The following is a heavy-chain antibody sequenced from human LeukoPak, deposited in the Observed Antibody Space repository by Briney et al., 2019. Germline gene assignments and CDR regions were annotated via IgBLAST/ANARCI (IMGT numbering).Heavy chain of an antibody. CDR2: IYTSGTT. Sequence: PSETLSLTCTVSGGSINSYYWSWIRQPAGKGLEWIGRIYTSGTTNYNPSLMRRVTMSVDTSKSQFSLKLSSVTAADTAVYYCARDTGWNYPFDYWGQGTLVTVSS. J-gene: IGHJ4*02. D-gene: IGHD1-7*01. CDR1: GGSINSYY. V-gene: IGHV4-4*07. CDR3: ARDTGWNYPFDY.